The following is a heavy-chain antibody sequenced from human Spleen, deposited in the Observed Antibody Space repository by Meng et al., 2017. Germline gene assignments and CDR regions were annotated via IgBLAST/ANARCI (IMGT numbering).Heavy chain of an antibody. V-gene: IGHV4-34*01. CDR1: GESSSDYY. J-gene: IGHJ4*02. CDR2: INHSGST. D-gene: IGHD4-17*01. CDR3: ARGPTTDAHEFDS. Sequence: SETRSLTCPVSGESSSDYYWSWLRQSPGKGRGWIGEINHSGSTNYKESLKSRATISVDTSKNQFSLKVASMTAADTALYYCARGPTTDAHEFDSWGQGILVTVSS.